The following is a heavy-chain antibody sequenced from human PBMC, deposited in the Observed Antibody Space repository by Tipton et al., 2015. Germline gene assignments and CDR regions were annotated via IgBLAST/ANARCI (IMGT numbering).Heavy chain of an antibody. J-gene: IGHJ4*02. D-gene: IGHD3-22*01. CDR1: GGSFGGYY. CDR3: AREVWYNDSTGYDY. V-gene: IGHV4-34*01. Sequence: TLSLTCTVYGGSFGGYYWSWIRQPPGKGLEWLGEINHRGSTNYNPSLKSRVTISVDTSKNQLSLKVSSVTAADTAVYYCAREVWYNDSTGYDYWGQGTLVTVSS. CDR2: INHRGST.